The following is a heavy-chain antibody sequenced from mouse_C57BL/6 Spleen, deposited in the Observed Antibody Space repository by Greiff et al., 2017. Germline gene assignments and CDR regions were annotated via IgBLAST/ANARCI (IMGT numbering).Heavy chain of an antibody. CDR3: ARDPYYGSSLAWFAY. V-gene: IGHV5-4*01. Sequence: EVQLQQSGGGLVKPGGSLKLSCAASGFTFSSYAMSWVRQTPEKRLEWVATISDGGSYTYYPDNVKGRFTISRDNAKTNLYLQMSHLKSEDTAMYYCARDPYYGSSLAWFAYWGQGTLVTVSA. J-gene: IGHJ3*01. CDR2: ISDGGSYT. D-gene: IGHD1-1*01. CDR1: GFTFSSYA.